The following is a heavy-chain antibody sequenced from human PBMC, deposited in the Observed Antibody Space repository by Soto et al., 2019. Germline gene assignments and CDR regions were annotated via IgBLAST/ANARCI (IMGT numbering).Heavy chain of an antibody. CDR2: IWYDGSNK. V-gene: IGHV3-33*01. Sequence: QVQLVESGGGVVQPGRSLRLSCAAYGFTFSSYGMHWVRQAPGKGLEWVAVIWYDGSNKYYADSVKGRFTISRDNSKNTLYLQMNSLRAEDTAVYYCARGAGYSYGYGDYWGQGTLVTVSS. CDR3: ARGAGYSYGYGDY. CDR1: GFTFSSYG. J-gene: IGHJ4*02. D-gene: IGHD5-18*01.